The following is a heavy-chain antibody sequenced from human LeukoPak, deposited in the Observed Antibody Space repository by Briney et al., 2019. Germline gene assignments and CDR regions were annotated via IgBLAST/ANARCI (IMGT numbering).Heavy chain of an antibody. J-gene: IGHJ4*02. CDR1: GYTYTSYD. Sequence: ASVKVSCKASGYTYTSYDINWVRQATGQGPEWMGWMNPNSGNTGYAQKFQGRVTMTRNTSISTAYMELSSLRSEDTAVHYCARGPSGEFDYWGQGTLVTVSS. D-gene: IGHD3-10*01. V-gene: IGHV1-8*01. CDR2: MNPNSGNT. CDR3: ARGPSGEFDY.